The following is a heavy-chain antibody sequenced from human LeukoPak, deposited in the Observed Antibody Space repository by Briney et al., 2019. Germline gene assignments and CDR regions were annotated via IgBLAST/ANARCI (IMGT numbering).Heavy chain of an antibody. Sequence: GGSLRLSCAASGFTFSSYSMTWVRQAPGKGLEWVSSISSSSSYIYYADSVKGRFTISRDNAKNSLYLQMNSLRAEDTAVYYCAKEYYYDSSGYGMDVWGQGTTVTVSS. J-gene: IGHJ6*02. CDR1: GFTFSSYS. D-gene: IGHD3-22*01. V-gene: IGHV3-21*01. CDR2: ISSSSSYI. CDR3: AKEYYYDSSGYGMDV.